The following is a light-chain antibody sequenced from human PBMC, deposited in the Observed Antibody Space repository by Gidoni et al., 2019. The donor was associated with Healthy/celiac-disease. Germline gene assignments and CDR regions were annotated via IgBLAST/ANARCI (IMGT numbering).Light chain of an antibody. CDR2: DAS. V-gene: IGKV1-33*01. CDR1: QDISNY. CDR3: QQYDNLPLT. Sequence: DIQMTQSPSSLSASVGDRVTITCQASQDISNYLNWYQQKPGQAPKLLIYDASNLETGVPSRFSGSRSGTDFTFTISSLLPQDIATYYCQQYDNLPLTFGGXTKVEIK. J-gene: IGKJ4*01.